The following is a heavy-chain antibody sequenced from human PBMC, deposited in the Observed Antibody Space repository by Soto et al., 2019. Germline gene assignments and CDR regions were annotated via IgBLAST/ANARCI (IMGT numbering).Heavy chain of an antibody. CDR2: IYSGGST. Sequence: GGSLRLSCAASGFTVSSNYMSWVRQAPGKGLEWVSVIYSGGSTYYADSVKGRFTISRDNSKNTLYLQMNSLRAEDTAVYYCARNDYSPTYSWFDPWGQGTLVTVSS. J-gene: IGHJ5*02. V-gene: IGHV3-66*01. CDR3: ARNDYSPTYSWFDP. CDR1: GFTVSSNY. D-gene: IGHD4-4*01.